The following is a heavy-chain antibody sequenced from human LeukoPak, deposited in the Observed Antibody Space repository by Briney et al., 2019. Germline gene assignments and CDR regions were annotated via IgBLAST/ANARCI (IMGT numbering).Heavy chain of an antibody. CDR2: IYYSGTA. CDR3: ARTLYSSSWAYFDY. CDR1: GGSMSRYY. V-gene: IGHV4-59*01. D-gene: IGHD6-13*01. J-gene: IGHJ4*02. Sequence: SETLSLTCTVSGGSMSRYYWSWIRQPPGKGLEWIGYIYYSGTANYNPSLQSRVTISVDMSRNQFSLKLTSVTAADTAVYYCARTLYSSSWAYFDYWGLGTLVTVSS.